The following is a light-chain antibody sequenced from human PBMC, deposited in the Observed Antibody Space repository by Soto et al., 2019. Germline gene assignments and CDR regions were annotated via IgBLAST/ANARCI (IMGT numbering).Light chain of an antibody. CDR1: QSISSW. Sequence: DIQMTQSPSTLSASVGDRVTITCRASQSISSWLAWYQQKPGKAPKLLIYDASSLESGVPSRFSGSGSGTEFPLTISSLQHDDFANYYCQQYNSYSYTFGQGTKLEIK. CDR3: QQYNSYSYT. CDR2: DAS. J-gene: IGKJ2*01. V-gene: IGKV1-5*01.